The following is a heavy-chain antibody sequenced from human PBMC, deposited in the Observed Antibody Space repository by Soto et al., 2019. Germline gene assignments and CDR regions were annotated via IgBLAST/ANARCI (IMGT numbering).Heavy chain of an antibody. D-gene: IGHD3-22*01. CDR3: ATEASFYETSSALDV. J-gene: IGHJ6*02. V-gene: IGHV3-74*01. CDR1: GFTFFSSYW. CDR2: INSDGSST. Sequence: GGSLRLSCAASGFTFFSSYWLHWVRQAPGKVLVWVSRINSDGSSTTYADSVKGRFTISRDNAKNTLFLQMTSLRVEDTAVYYCATEASFYETSSALDVWGPGTTVTVSS.